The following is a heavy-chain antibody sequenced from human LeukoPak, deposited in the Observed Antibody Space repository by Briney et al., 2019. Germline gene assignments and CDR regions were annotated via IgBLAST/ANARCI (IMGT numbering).Heavy chain of an antibody. Sequence: SETLSLTCTVSGFSISSSSYYWGWLRQPPGKGLEWIGCIYYSGSTYYNPSLKCRVTISEDTAKNQFSLKLSSVTAADTAVYYCARHRGTVVPFDYWGQGTLVTVSS. CDR2: IYYSGST. D-gene: IGHD4-23*01. V-gene: IGHV4-39*01. CDR1: GFSISSSSYY. J-gene: IGHJ4*02. CDR3: ARHRGTVVPFDY.